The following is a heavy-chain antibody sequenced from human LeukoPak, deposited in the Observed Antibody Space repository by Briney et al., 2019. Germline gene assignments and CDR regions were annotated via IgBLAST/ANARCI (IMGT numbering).Heavy chain of an antibody. D-gene: IGHD3-3*01. J-gene: IGHJ4*02. Sequence: GASVKVSCKASGDSFTNYDINWVRQATGQGLEWMGWTNPNSGNIGYAQKFQGRLTMIRNTSINTSYMELRSLTSDDTAVYYCVRTAGIFWSGAYYFDSWGQGTLVTVSS. CDR1: GDSFTNYD. CDR2: TNPNSGNI. V-gene: IGHV1-8*01. CDR3: VRTAGIFWSGAYYFDS.